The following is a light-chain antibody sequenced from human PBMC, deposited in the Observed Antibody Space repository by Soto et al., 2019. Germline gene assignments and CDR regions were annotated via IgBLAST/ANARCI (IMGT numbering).Light chain of an antibody. CDR1: SSDVGGYNY. Sequence: QSALTQPASVSGSPRQSITISCTGTSSDVGGYNYVSWYQQHPGKAPKLMIYEVSNRPSGVSNRFSGSKPGNTASLTISGLQAEDEADYYCSSYTSSSIDYVFGTGTKLTVL. CDR3: SSYTSSSIDYV. V-gene: IGLV2-14*01. CDR2: EVS. J-gene: IGLJ1*01.